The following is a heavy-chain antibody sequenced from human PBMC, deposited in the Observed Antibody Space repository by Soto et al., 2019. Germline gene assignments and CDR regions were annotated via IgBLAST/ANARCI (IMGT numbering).Heavy chain of an antibody. D-gene: IGHD3-22*01. CDR2: IKTDGTIT. CDR3: ARGGVIVVGLDV. CDR1: GFTFSTYW. J-gene: IGHJ6*02. Sequence: GGSLRLSCAGTGFTFSTYWMHWVRQAPGKGLEWVSRIKTDGTITGYADSVKGRFTISRDNAKNTLYLQMNSLRAEDTAVYYCARGGVIVVGLDVWGQGTTVTLS. V-gene: IGHV3-74*01.